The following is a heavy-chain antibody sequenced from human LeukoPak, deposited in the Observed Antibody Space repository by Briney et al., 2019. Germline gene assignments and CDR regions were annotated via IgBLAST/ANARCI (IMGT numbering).Heavy chain of an antibody. D-gene: IGHD3-3*01. Sequence: PGGSLRLSCAASGFTFSSYGMHWVRQAPGKGLEWVAFIRYDGSNKYYADSVKGRFTISRDNSKNTLYLQMNSLRAEDTAVYYCAKGPFTIFGVDPYYFDYWGQGTLVTVSS. J-gene: IGHJ4*02. CDR2: IRYDGSNK. V-gene: IGHV3-30*02. CDR1: GFTFSSYG. CDR3: AKGPFTIFGVDPYYFDY.